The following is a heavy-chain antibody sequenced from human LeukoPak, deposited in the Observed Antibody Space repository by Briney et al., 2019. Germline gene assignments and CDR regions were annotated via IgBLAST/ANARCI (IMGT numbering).Heavy chain of an antibody. CDR2: ISSSSYI. J-gene: IGHJ4*02. D-gene: IGHD4-4*01. CDR1: GFTFSSYS. CDR3: ARPTVTTDRPDY. Sequence: GRSLRLSCAASGFTFSSYSMNWVRQAPGKGLEWVSSISSSSYIYYADSVKGRFAISRDNAKNSLYLQMNSLRAEDTAVYYCARPTVTTDRPDYWGQGTLVTVSS. V-gene: IGHV3-21*01.